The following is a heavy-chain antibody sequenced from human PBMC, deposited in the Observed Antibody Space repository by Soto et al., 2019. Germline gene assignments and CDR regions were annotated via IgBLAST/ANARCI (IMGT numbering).Heavy chain of an antibody. D-gene: IGHD3-3*01. CDR1: GFTFSSYW. CDR3: ARTPGLFGVVIKYYFDY. V-gene: IGHV3-7*01. Sequence: EVQLVESGGGLVQPGGSLRLSCAASGFTFSSYWRSWVRQAPGKGLEWVANIKQDGSEKYYVDSVKGRFTISRDNAKNSLYLQMNSLRAEDTAVYYCARTPGLFGVVIKYYFDYWGQGTLVTVSS. CDR2: IKQDGSEK. J-gene: IGHJ4*02.